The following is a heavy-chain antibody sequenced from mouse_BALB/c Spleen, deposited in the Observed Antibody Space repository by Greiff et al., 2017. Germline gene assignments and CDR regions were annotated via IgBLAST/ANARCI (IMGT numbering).Heavy chain of an antibody. CDR1: GFNIKDYY. V-gene: IGHV14-1*02. J-gene: IGHJ4*01. Sequence: EVQLQQSGAELVRPGALVKLSCKASGFNIKDYYMHWVKQRPEQGLEWIGWIDPENGNTIYDPKFQGKASITADTSSNTAYLQLSSLTSEDTAVYYCARSRGNGAMDYWGQGTSVTVSS. CDR2: IDPENGNT. D-gene: IGHD2-1*01. CDR3: ARSRGNGAMDY.